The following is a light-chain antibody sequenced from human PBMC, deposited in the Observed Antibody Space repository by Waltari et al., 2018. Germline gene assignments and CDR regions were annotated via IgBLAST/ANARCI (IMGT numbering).Light chain of an antibody. CDR1: QSISSY. V-gene: IGKV1-39*01. CDR2: GAS. J-gene: IGKJ4*01. Sequence: DIQMTQSPSSLSASVGDRFTITCRASQSISSYLNWYQQKPGKAPKLLIYGASSLQSGVPSRFSGSGSGTDFTLTISSLQPEDFATYYCQQSLHTPLTFGGGTKVEIK. CDR3: QQSLHTPLT.